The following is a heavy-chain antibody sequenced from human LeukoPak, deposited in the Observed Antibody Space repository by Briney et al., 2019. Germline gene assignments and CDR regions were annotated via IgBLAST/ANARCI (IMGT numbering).Heavy chain of an antibody. CDR3: AKVGSYYDFWSGYYDYYYYMDV. D-gene: IGHD3-3*01. Sequence: SETLSLTCTVSCGSISSYYWSWIRQPPGKGLEWIGYIYYSGSTNYNPSLKSRVTISVDTSKNQFSLRLTSVTAADTAVYYCAKVGSYYDFWSGYYDYYYYMDVWGKGTTVTVSS. CDR2: IYYSGST. V-gene: IGHV4-59*01. J-gene: IGHJ6*03. CDR1: CGSISSYY.